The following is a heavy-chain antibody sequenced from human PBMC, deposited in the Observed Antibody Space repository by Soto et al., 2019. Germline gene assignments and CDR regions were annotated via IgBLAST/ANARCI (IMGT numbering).Heavy chain of an antibody. CDR3: AKVSGSYYYGMDV. V-gene: IGHV4-4*02. Sequence: QVQLQESGPGLVKPSGTLSLTCAVSGGSISSSNWWSWVSQPPGKGLEWIGEIYHSASTNYNPSLKSRVTISVDKSKNQFSLKLSSVTAADTAVYYCAKVSGSYYYGMDVWGQGTTVTVSS. CDR1: GGSISSSNW. CDR2: IYHSAST. D-gene: IGHD1-26*01. J-gene: IGHJ6*02.